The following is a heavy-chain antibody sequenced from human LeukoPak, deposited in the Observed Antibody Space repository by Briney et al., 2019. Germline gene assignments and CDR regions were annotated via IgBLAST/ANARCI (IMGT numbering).Heavy chain of an antibody. CDR2: IYYSGNT. Sequence: SLTXTVSGGSISSSSYNWGWIXQPPGXGRXXXGTIYYSGNTYDNPDVKSQITITVNTNKNQFTMKLTHVPAADTAIYYCARQVHGSSYRHLDCWGQGTLLTVSS. J-gene: IGHJ4*02. D-gene: IGHD3-3*01. V-gene: IGHV4-39*01. CDR3: ARQVHGSSYRHLDC. CDR1: GGSISSSSYN.